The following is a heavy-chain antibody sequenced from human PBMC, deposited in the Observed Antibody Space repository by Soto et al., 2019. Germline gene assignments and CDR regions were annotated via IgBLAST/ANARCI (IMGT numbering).Heavy chain of an antibody. J-gene: IGHJ4*02. CDR2: INHSGST. Sequence: QVQLQQWGAGLLKPSETLSLTCAVYGGSFSGYYWSWIRQPPGKGLEWIGEINHSGSTNYNPSLKRRVTISVETSKNQFSLKLSSVTAADTAVYYCARETGGLLRYFDWLLSFDYWGQGTLVTVSS. CDR1: GGSFSGYY. V-gene: IGHV4-34*01. CDR3: ARETGGLLRYFDWLLSFDY. D-gene: IGHD3-9*01.